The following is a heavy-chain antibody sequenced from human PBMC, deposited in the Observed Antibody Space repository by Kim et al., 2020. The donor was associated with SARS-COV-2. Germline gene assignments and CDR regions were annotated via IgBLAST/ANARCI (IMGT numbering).Heavy chain of an antibody. D-gene: IGHD2-2*02. J-gene: IGHJ5*02. V-gene: IGHV4-59*08. Sequence: KSRVTRSVDTSKNQFSLKLSSVTAADTSVYYCARQEHIVVVPAAISWFDPWGQGTLVTVSS. CDR3: ARQEHIVVVPAAISWFDP.